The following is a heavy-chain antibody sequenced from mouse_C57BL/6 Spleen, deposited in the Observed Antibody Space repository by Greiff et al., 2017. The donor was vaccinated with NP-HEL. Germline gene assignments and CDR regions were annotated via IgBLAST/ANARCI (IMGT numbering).Heavy chain of an antibody. CDR2: ISSGSSTI. Sequence: EVQRVESGGGLVKPGGSLKLSCAASGFTFSDYGMHWVRQAPEKGLEWVAYISSGSSTIYYADTVKGRFTISRDNAKNTLFLQMTSLRSEDTAMYYCARATVGCFDYWGQGTTLTVSS. J-gene: IGHJ2*01. CDR1: GFTFSDYG. D-gene: IGHD1-1*01. V-gene: IGHV5-17*01. CDR3: ARATVGCFDY.